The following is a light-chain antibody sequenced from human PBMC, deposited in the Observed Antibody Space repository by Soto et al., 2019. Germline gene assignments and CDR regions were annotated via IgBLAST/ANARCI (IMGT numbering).Light chain of an antibody. V-gene: IGLV2-23*01. J-gene: IGLJ3*02. CDR1: SNDVGSYNL. Sequence: QSALTQPASVSGSPGQSITISCTGTSNDVGSYNLVSWYQQHPGKAPKVMIYEGSKRPSGVSNRFSGSKSGNTASLTISGLQAEDEADYYCCSYASITTGVFGGGTKVTVL. CDR2: EGS. CDR3: CSYASITTGV.